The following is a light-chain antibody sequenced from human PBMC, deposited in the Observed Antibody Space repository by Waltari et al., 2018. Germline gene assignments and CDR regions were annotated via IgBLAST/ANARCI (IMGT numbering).Light chain of an antibody. J-gene: IGLJ2*01. Sequence: SALTQPASESGSPGHSITLTCTGTSSDVGSHNLVSRYPHHPGKAPKLLIYEDTKRPSWVSNRFSGSKSGNTASLTISGLQAEDEADYYCCSYAGGTASILLGGGTKLTVL. V-gene: IGLV2-23*01. CDR1: SSDVGSHNL. CDR2: EDT. CDR3: CSYAGGTASIL.